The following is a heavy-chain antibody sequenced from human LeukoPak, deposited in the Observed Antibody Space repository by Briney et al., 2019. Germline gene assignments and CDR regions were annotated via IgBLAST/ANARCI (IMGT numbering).Heavy chain of an antibody. CDR2: ISGSGGST. J-gene: IGHJ4*02. CDR3: ANKLRSYGSRDY. Sequence: GGSLTLPCAAYGFTFSSFAMSWVRQAPGKGREWVSAISGSGGSTYYADSVKGRFTISRQQSNNSLCLRIDSLRGEGTAVYDCANKLRSYGSRDYCGQGNLFTVSS. CDR1: GFTFSSFA. V-gene: IGHV3-23*01. D-gene: IGHD5-18*01.